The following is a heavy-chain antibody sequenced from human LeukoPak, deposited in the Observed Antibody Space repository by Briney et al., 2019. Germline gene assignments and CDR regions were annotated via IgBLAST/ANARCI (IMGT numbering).Heavy chain of an antibody. CDR2: IYSTGST. J-gene: IGHJ4*01. V-gene: IGHV4-59*08. Sequence: SETLSLTCTVSGGSISRYYWSWIRQPPGKGLEWIGYIYSTGSTNSNPSLKSRVTISVDPSKNPFSLKSTSVTAADTAVYYCARHESAVGALFYWGQGTLVTVSS. CDR1: GGSISRYY. D-gene: IGHD1-26*01. CDR3: ARHESAVGALFY.